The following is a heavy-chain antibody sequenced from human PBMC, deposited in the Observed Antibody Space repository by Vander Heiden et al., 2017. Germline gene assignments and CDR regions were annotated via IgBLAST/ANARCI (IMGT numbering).Heavy chain of an antibody. J-gene: IGHJ6*02. Sequence: QVQLVQSGAEVKKPGASVKVSCKASGYTFTSYDLNWVRQATGQGLEWMGWMNPNSGNTGYAQKFQGRVTMTRNTSISTAYMELSSLRSEDTAVYYCAREHIVVVPAAIWGDYYYYYGMDVWGQGTTVTVSS. CDR3: AREHIVVVPAAIWGDYYYYYGMDV. V-gene: IGHV1-8*01. CDR2: MNPNSGNT. CDR1: GYTFTSYD. D-gene: IGHD2-2*02.